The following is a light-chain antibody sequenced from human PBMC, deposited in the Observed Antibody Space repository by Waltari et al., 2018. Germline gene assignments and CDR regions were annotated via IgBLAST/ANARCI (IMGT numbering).Light chain of an antibody. V-gene: IGKV3-11*01. Sequence: EIVLTQSPDTLSLYPGERANLYCRASQNVNIYLICYQQKPGQAPRLLIYDAFNRATGIPARFSGSGSGTDFTLTISSLDPEDFADYYCQQRANWPITFGQGTRLEIK. CDR1: QNVNIY. CDR2: DAF. J-gene: IGKJ5*01. CDR3: QQRANWPIT.